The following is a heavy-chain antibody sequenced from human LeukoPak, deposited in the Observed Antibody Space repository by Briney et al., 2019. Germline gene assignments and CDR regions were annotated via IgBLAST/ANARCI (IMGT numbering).Heavy chain of an antibody. V-gene: IGHV3-23*01. CDR3: AKGGIRGGARYYYYMDV. D-gene: IGHD3-16*01. CDR2: ISGSGGSA. J-gene: IGHJ6*03. Sequence: GGSLRLSCAASGFTFSSYAMSWVRQAPGKGLEWVSAISGSGGSAYYADSVKGRFTISRDNSKNTLYLQMNSLRAEDTAVYYCAKGGIRGGARYYYYMDVWGKGTTVTVSS. CDR1: GFTFSSYA.